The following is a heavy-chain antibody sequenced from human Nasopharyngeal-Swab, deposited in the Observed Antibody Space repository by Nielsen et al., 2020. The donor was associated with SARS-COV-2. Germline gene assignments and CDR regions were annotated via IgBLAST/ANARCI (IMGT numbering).Heavy chain of an antibody. V-gene: IGHV3-30*18. CDR3: AKSIVVVPAAIGAGVPDV. J-gene: IGHJ6*04. D-gene: IGHD2-2*01. Sequence: GGSLRLSCAASGFTFSSYGMHWVRQAPGKGLEWVAVISYDGSNKYYADSVKGRFTISRDNSKNTQYLQMNSLRAEDTAVYYCAKSIVVVPAAIGAGVPDVWGKGTTVTVSS. CDR1: GFTFSSYG. CDR2: ISYDGSNK.